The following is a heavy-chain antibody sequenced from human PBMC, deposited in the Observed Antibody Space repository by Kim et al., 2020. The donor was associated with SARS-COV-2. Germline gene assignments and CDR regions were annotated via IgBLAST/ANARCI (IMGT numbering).Heavy chain of an antibody. J-gene: IGHJ4*02. V-gene: IGHV3-23*01. Sequence: GGSLRLSCAASGFTFSSYAMSWVRQAPGKGLEWVSAISGSGGSTYYADSVKGRFTISRDNSKNTLYLQMNSLRAENTAVYYCAKDRSYVVVTAIPFDYWGQGTLVTVSS. CDR2: ISGSGGST. CDR3: AKDRSYVVVTAIPFDY. D-gene: IGHD2-21*02. CDR1: GFTFSSYA.